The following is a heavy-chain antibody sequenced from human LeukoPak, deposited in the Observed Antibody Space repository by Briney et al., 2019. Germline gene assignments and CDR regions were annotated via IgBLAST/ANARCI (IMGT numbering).Heavy chain of an antibody. V-gene: IGHV5-51*01. CDR3: ARRGESYEWFDP. CDR2: IYPGDSDT. CDR1: GYSFASYW. Sequence: GESLKISCKGSGYSFASYWIAWVRQMPGKGLEWMGIIYPGDSDTRYSPSFRGQVTISADKSIDTAYLQWSSLKASATAIYYCARRGESYEWFDPWGQGTLVTVSS. J-gene: IGHJ5*02. D-gene: IGHD1-26*01.